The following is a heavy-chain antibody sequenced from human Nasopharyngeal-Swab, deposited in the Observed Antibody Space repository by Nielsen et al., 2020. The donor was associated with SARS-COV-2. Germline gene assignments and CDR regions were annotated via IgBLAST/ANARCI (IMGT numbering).Heavy chain of an antibody. D-gene: IGHD3-16*01. Sequence: GESLKISCVASGFTFSSYWMHWVRQVPGKGLVWVSRIDEHGSTINRADSVEGRFTISRDNAKNTLFLQMNSLRAEDTAVYYCGRDLGGRFSTWGQGTLVTVSS. CDR2: IDEHGSTI. CDR3: GRDLGGRFST. J-gene: IGHJ5*02. V-gene: IGHV3-74*01. CDR1: GFTFSSYW.